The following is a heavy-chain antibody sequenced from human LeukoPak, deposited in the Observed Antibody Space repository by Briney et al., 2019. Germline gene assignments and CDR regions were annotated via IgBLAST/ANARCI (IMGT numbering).Heavy chain of an antibody. V-gene: IGHV3-21*01. CDR1: GFTFSSYS. CDR3: ARDLKLLYGMDV. Sequence: GGSLRLSCAASGFTFSSYSMNWVRQAPGKGLEWVSSISSSSSYIYYADSVKGRFTISRDNAKNSLYLQMNSLRAEDTAVYYCARDLKLLYGMDVWGQGTTVTVSS. J-gene: IGHJ6*02. CDR2: ISSSSSYI.